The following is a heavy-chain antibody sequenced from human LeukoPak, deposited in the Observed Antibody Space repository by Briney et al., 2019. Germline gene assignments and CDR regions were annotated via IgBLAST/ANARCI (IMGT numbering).Heavy chain of an antibody. D-gene: IGHD5-18*01. Sequence: PSGAPFLTCPVPGGSIISYYWRWIRQPPGKGLEWIGYIYYSGSTNYNPSLKSRVTISVDTSKNQFSLKLSSVTAADTAVYYCAREGYSYGPFDYWGQGTLVTVSS. V-gene: IGHV4-59*01. CDR2: IYYSGST. CDR1: GGSIISYY. J-gene: IGHJ4*02. CDR3: AREGYSYGPFDY.